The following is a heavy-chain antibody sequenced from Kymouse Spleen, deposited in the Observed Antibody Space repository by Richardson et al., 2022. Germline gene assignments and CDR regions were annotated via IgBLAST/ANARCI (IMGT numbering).Heavy chain of an antibody. CDR1: GGSFSGYY. Sequence: QVQLQQWGAGLLKPSETLSLTCAVYGGSFSGYYWSWIRQPPGKGLEWIGEINHSGSTNYNPSLKSRVTISVDTSKNQFSLKLSSVTAADTAVYYCARLELPHNWFDPWGQGTLVTVSS. D-gene: IGHD1-7*01. CDR2: INHSGST. J-gene: IGHJ5*02. CDR3: ARLELPHNWFDP. V-gene: IGHV4-34*01.